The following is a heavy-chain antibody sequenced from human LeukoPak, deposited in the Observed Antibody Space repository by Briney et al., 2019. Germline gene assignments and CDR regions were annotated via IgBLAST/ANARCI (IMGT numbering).Heavy chain of an antibody. CDR2: IYPGDSDT. CDR3: ARHGSISARRNWFDP. J-gene: IGHJ5*02. CDR1: GYSFSSNW. Sequence: GESLKISCKGSGYSFSSNWIGWVRQMPGKGLEWMGIIYPGDSDTRYSPSFQGQVTISADKSISTAYLQWSSLKASDTAMYYCARHGSISARRNWFDPWGQGTLVIVSS. V-gene: IGHV5-51*01. D-gene: IGHD6-6*01.